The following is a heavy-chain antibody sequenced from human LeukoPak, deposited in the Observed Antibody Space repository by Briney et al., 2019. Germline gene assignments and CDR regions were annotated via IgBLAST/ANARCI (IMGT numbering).Heavy chain of an antibody. V-gene: IGHV3-23*01. CDR2: LSGSGITT. D-gene: IGHD1-26*01. J-gene: IGHJ4*02. Sequence: GGSLRLSCAASGFTFSNSAMSWVRQAPGKGLEWDSTLSGSGITTYYADSVKGRFTISRDNSKNTLYLQMNSLRAEDTAVYYCTTGIVGATDFDYWGQGTLVTVSS. CDR1: GFTFSNSA. CDR3: TTGIVGATDFDY.